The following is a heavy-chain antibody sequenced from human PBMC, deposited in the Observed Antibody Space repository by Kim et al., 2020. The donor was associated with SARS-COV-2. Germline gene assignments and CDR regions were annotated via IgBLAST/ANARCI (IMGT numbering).Heavy chain of an antibody. CDR3: STDKYYDFWSGYYVSIDY. V-gene: IGHV3-15*01. Sequence: KGRFTISRDDSENTLYLQINSLKTEDTAVYYCSTDKYYDFWSGYYVSIDYWGQGTPVTVSS. D-gene: IGHD3-3*01. J-gene: IGHJ4*02.